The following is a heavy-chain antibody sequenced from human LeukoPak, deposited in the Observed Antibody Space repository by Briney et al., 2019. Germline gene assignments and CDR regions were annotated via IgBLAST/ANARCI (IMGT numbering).Heavy chain of an antibody. Sequence: SVKVSCKASGGTFSSYAISWVRQAPGQGLEWMGGIIPIFGTANYAQKFQGRVTITTDESTSTAYMELSSLRSEDTAVYYCARAIGQQPRGYWFDPWGQGTLVTVSS. CDR3: ARAIGQQPRGYWFDP. CDR1: GGTFSSYA. D-gene: IGHD6-13*01. J-gene: IGHJ5*02. CDR2: IIPIFGTA. V-gene: IGHV1-69*05.